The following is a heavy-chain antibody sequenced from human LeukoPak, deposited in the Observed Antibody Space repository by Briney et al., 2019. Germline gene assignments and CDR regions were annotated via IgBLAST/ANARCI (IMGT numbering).Heavy chain of an antibody. V-gene: IGHV1-69*05. Sequence: ASVKVSCKASGGTFSSYAISWVRQAPGQGLEWMGGIIPIFGTANYAQKFQGRVTITTDESTSTAYMELRSLRSDDTAVYYCARSTRTKITIFGPWGQGTLVTVSS. D-gene: IGHD3-3*01. CDR1: GGTFSSYA. CDR2: IIPIFGTA. CDR3: ARSTRTKITIFGP. J-gene: IGHJ5*02.